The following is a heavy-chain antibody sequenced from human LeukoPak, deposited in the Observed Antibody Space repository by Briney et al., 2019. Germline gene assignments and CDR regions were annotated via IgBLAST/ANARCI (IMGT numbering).Heavy chain of an antibody. CDR2: IYSRGDI. CDR3: ATAEPYSHNSFDY. D-gene: IGHD1-14*01. J-gene: IGHJ4*02. CDR1: GFTVSSKS. V-gene: IGHV3-53*01. Sequence: TGGSLRLSCAASGFTVSSKSMNWVRQAPGKGLEWVSVIYSRGDIYYADSVKGRFTISRDNPKNTLYLQMNSLRAEDTAVYYCATAEPYSHNSFDYWGQGTLVTVSS.